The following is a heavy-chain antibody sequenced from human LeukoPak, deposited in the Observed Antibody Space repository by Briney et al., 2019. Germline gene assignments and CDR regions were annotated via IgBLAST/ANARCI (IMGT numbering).Heavy chain of an antibody. J-gene: IGHJ4*02. Sequence: PSETLSLTCTVSGGSISSYYWSWIRQPPGKGLEWIGYIYYSGSTNYNPSLKSRVTISVDMSKNQFSLKLSSVTAADTAVYYCARHLDTLGSPFFFEYWGQGALVTVSS. V-gene: IGHV4-59*01. CDR2: IYYSGST. CDR3: ARHLDTLGSPFFFEY. CDR1: GGSISSYY. D-gene: IGHD2/OR15-2a*01.